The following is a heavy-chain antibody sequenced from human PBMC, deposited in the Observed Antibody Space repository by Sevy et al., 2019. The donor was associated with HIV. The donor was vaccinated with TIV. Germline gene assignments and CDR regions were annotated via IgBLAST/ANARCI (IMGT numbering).Heavy chain of an antibody. J-gene: IGHJ4*02. CDR1: GFIFSNYN. CDR3: ARKMELLVPDY. V-gene: IGHV3-21*01. CDR2: ISSSSNDI. D-gene: IGHD1-7*01. Sequence: GGSLRVSCAASGFIFSNYNMHWVRQAPGKGLQWVSCISSSSNDIYYADSLKGRFTISRDNAKNSLYLQMNSLRAEDTAVYYCARKMELLVPDYWGQGTLVTVSS.